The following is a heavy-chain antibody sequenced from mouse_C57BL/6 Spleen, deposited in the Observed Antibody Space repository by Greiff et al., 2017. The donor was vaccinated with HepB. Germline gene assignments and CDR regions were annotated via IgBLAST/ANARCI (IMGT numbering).Heavy chain of an antibody. CDR2: IWSDGST. V-gene: IGHV2-6-1*01. CDR1: GFSLTSYG. Sequence: QVQLKESGPGLVAPSQSLSITCTVSGFSLTSYGVHWVRQPPGKGLEWLVVIWSDGSTTYNSALKSRLSISKDNSKSQVFLKMNSLQTDDTAMYYCARQMVTTGAYAMDYWGQGTSVTVSS. CDR3: ARQMVTTGAYAMDY. J-gene: IGHJ4*01. D-gene: IGHD2-2*01.